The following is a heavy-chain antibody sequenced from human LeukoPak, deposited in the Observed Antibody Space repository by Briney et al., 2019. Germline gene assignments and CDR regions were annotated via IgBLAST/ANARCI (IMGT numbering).Heavy chain of an antibody. J-gene: IGHJ5*02. CDR2: IYYSGST. D-gene: IGHD2-2*01. V-gene: IGHV4-59*01. Sequence: PSETLSLTCTVSGGSISSYYWSWIRQPPVKGLEWIGYIYYSGSTNYNPSLKSRVTISVDTSKNQFSLKLRSVTAADTAMYYCARGLYCSSTRCPTDNWFDPWGQGTLVTVSS. CDR1: GGSISSYY. CDR3: ARGLYCSSTRCPTDNWFDP.